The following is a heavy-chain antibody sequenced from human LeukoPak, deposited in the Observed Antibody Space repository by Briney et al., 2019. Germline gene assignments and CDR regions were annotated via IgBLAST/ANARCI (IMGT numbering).Heavy chain of an antibody. Sequence: GGSLRLSCAASGFSFSTFAMTWVRQAPGKGLEWVSGMIGAGNTYYADSVKGRFTISRDNSKNTVYLQMNSLRVDDTAIYYCAKDLHYNDGRWEFDPWGQGTLVTVSS. V-gene: IGHV3-23*01. CDR2: MIGAGNT. D-gene: IGHD5-24*01. J-gene: IGHJ5*02. CDR3: AKDLHYNDGRWEFDP. CDR1: GFSFSTFA.